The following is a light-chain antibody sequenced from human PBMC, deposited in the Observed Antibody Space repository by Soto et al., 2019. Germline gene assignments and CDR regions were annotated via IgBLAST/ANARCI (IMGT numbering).Light chain of an antibody. Sequence: DIQMTQSPSSLSASVGDRVTITCLASQSISSDLNWYQQKPGKAPNLLIYTASNLESGVPSRFSGSGSGTDFTLTITSLQPEDFATYFCQQGYSRPRAFGQGTKVDIK. CDR1: QSISSD. V-gene: IGKV1-39*01. J-gene: IGKJ1*01. CDR3: QQGYSRPRA. CDR2: TAS.